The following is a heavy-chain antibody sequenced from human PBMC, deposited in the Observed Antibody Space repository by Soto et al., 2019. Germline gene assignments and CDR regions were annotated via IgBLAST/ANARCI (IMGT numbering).Heavy chain of an antibody. J-gene: IGHJ4*02. CDR3: VRDLGHCGEGSCSS. Sequence: GSLRLSCAASGFTFSFYWMNWVRQVPGKGLVWVSRLNPDGSITKYADSVKGRFTISRDNAKNTLYLQMNSLGAEDTAVYYCVRDLGHCGEGSCSSWGQGTLVTVPQ. D-gene: IGHD2-21*01. CDR1: GFTFSFYW. CDR2: LNPDGSIT. V-gene: IGHV3-74*01.